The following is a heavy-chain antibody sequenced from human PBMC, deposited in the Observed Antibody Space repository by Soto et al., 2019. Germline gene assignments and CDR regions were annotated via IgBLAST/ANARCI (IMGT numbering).Heavy chain of an antibody. CDR2: ISFDGSNK. Sequence: QVQLVESGGGVVQPGRSLRPSCAAPGFTFSTYGMHWVRQAPGKGLEWVAVISFDGSNKNYADSVKGRFTISRDNSKNTLYLQMNSLRAEDTAVYYCAKGLGKAAAGASDYWGQGTLVTVSS. CDR1: GFTFSTYG. J-gene: IGHJ4*02. V-gene: IGHV3-30*18. CDR3: AKGLGKAAAGASDY. D-gene: IGHD6-13*01.